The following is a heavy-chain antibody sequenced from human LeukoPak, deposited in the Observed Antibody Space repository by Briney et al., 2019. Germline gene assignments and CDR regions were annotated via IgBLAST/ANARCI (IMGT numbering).Heavy chain of an antibody. CDR3: ARDPLGKGGAVGDL. V-gene: IGHV3-21*01. D-gene: IGHD6-19*01. Sequence: GGSLRLSCTVSGFTVSSNSMNWVRQAPGKGLEWVSFISTGSTYRYYADSLKGRFTISRDNAKNSLYLQMNSLRAEDTAVYYCARDPLGKGGAVGDLWGQGTLVTVSS. J-gene: IGHJ4*02. CDR1: GFTVSSNS. CDR2: ISTGSTYR.